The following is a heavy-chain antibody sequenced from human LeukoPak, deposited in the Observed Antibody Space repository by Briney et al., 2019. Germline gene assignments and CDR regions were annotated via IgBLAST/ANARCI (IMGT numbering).Heavy chain of an antibody. CDR1: GGSISSYY. CDR2: IYYSGST. CDR3: ARSRDFWSGYYLDWFDP. Sequence: PSETLSLTCTVSGGSISSYYWSWIRQPPGKGLEWIGYIYYSGSTNYNPSLKSRVTISVDTSKNQFSLKLSSVTAADTAVYYCARSRDFWSGYYLDWFDPWGQGTLVTVSS. J-gene: IGHJ5*02. V-gene: IGHV4-59*01. D-gene: IGHD3-3*01.